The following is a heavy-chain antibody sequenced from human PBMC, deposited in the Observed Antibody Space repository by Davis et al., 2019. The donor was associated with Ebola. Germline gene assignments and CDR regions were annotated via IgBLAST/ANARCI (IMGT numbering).Heavy chain of an antibody. Sequence: GSLRLSCTASGGSIISSSSYWAWILQPLRKGLEWFGSFYYSGIPYYNPSLKSRVTISLDTSKNQFSLKLRSVTAADTAVYYCARQGWSGYSLRHWLDPWGRGTLVTVSS. CDR2: FYYSGIP. D-gene: IGHD3-3*01. CDR3: ARQGWSGYSLRHWLDP. J-gene: IGHJ5*02. CDR1: GGSIISSSSY. V-gene: IGHV4-39*01.